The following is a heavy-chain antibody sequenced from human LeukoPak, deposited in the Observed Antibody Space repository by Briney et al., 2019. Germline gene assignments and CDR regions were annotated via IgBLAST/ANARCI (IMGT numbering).Heavy chain of an antibody. CDR3: ARETDSTLFDY. V-gene: IGHV3-11*04. Sequence: GGSLRLSCAASGFTFSDYYMSWIRQAPGKGLEWVSYISSSGSTIYYADSVKGRFTISRDNARNSLYLQMNSLRAEDTAVYYCARETDSTLFDYWGQGTLVIVSS. J-gene: IGHJ4*02. D-gene: IGHD2-2*01. CDR1: GFTFSDYY. CDR2: ISSSGSTI.